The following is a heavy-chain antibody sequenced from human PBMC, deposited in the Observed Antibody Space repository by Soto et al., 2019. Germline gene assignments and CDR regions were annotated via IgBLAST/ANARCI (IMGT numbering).Heavy chain of an antibody. D-gene: IGHD1-26*01. CDR2: IYYSGST. J-gene: IGHJ6*02. Sequence: SETLSLTCTVSGGSISSSSYYWGWIRQPPGKGLEWIGSIYYSGSTYYNPSLKSRVTISVDTSKNQFSLKLSSVTAADTAVYYCARQIWEFYYYYGMDVWGQGTTVTVSS. CDR3: ARQIWEFYYYYGMDV. CDR1: GGSISSSSYY. V-gene: IGHV4-39*01.